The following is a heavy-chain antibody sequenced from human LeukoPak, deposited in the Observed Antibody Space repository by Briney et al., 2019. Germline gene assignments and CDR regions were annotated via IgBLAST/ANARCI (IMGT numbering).Heavy chain of an antibody. CDR1: GGSFSGYY. V-gene: IGHV4-34*01. CDR3: ARQVGSGWYGY. J-gene: IGHJ4*02. CDR2: INHSGST. D-gene: IGHD6-19*01. Sequence: PSETLSLTCAVYGGSFSGYYWSWIRQPPGKGLEWIGEINHSGSTNYNPSLKSRVTISVDTSKNQFSLKLSSVTAADTAVYYCARQVGSGWYGYWGQGTLVTVSS.